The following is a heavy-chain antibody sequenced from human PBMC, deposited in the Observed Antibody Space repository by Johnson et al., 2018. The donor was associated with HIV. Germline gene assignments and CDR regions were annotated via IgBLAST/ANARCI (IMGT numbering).Heavy chain of an antibody. V-gene: IGHV3-30*04. CDR1: GFTFSSYA. J-gene: IGHJ3*02. CDR2: ISYDGSNK. D-gene: IGHD1-26*01. Sequence: QVQLVESGGGVVQPGRSLRLSCAASGFTFSSYAMHWVRQAPGKGLEWVAVISYDGSNKYYADPVKGRFTISRDNSKNTLYLQMNSLRAEDTAVYYCARDAPDSGSYHAFDIWGQGTMVTVSS. CDR3: ARDAPDSGSYHAFDI.